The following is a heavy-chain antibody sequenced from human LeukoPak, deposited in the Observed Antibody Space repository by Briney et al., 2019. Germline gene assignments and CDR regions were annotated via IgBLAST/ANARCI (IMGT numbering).Heavy chain of an antibody. CDR1: GGSITTDRCL. J-gene: IGHJ1*01. CDR2: VSHRGRE. D-gene: IGHD3-9*01. V-gene: IGHV4-39*02. Sequence: PSETLSLTCSVSGGSITTDRCLWGWLRQSPGKGLEWIGSVSHRGREDYRSSLKSRVTISVDASNNRFSLSLKSVTAADTATYYCASEQAYDHLPGHYKTEYFLQWGQGSLVTVSS. CDR3: ASEQAYDHLPGHYKTEYFLQ.